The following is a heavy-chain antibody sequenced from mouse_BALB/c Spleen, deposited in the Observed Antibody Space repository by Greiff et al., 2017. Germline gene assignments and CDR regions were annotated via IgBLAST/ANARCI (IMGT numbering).Heavy chain of an antibody. V-gene: IGHV5-6-5*01. D-gene: IGHD1-2*01. Sequence: EVKLMESGGGLVKPGGSLKLSCAASGFTFSSYAMSWVRQTPEKRLEWVASISSGGSTYYPDSVKGRFTISRDNARNILYLQMSSLRSEDTAMYYCARGGGFITTATRAMDYWGQGTSVTVSS. CDR3: ARGGGFITTATRAMDY. CDR1: GFTFSSYA. J-gene: IGHJ4*01. CDR2: ISSGGST.